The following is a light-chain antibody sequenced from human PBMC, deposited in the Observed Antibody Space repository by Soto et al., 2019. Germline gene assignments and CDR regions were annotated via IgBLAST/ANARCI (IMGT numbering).Light chain of an antibody. CDR3: TSYAGSNTVL. J-gene: IGLJ2*01. Sequence: QSVLTQPPSASGSPGQSVTISCTGTSSDVGGYNYVSWYQQHPGKVPKLMIYEVNERPSGVPDRFSGSKSSNTASLTVSGLQAEDEADYYCTSYAGSNTVLFGGGTKLTVL. CDR2: EVN. CDR1: SSDVGGYNY. V-gene: IGLV2-8*01.